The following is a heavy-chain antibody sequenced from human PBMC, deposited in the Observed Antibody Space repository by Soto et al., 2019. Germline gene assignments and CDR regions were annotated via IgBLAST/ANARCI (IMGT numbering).Heavy chain of an antibody. CDR2: INPNSGGT. V-gene: IGHV1-2*04. CDR3: ASRYSSGLGSDAFDI. Sequence: QVPLVQSGAEVKKPGASVKVSCKASGYTFTGYYMHWVRQAPGQGLEWMGWINPNSGGTNYAQKFQGWVTMTRDTSISTAYMELSRLRSDDTAVYYCASRYSSGLGSDAFDIWGQGTMVTVSS. J-gene: IGHJ3*02. CDR1: GYTFTGYY. D-gene: IGHD3-22*01.